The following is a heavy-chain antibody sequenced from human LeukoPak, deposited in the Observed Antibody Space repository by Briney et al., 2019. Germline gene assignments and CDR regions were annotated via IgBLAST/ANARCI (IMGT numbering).Heavy chain of an antibody. CDR2: INHSGRT. Sequence: SETLSLTCAVYGGSFSGYYWNWIRQPPGEGLEWIGEINHSGRTNYNPSLKSRVTISVDTSKNQFSLKLSSVTAADTAVYYCARDPSAAGPPFDYWGQGTLVTVSS. J-gene: IGHJ4*02. CDR1: GGSFSGYY. D-gene: IGHD6-13*01. V-gene: IGHV4-34*01. CDR3: ARDPSAAGPPFDY.